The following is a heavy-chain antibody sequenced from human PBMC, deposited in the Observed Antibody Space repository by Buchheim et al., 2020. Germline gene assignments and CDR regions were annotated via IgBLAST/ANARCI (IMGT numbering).Heavy chain of an antibody. Sequence: QVQLVESGGGVVQPGRSLRLSCAASGFTFSSYGMHWVRQAPGKGLEWVAVISYDGSNKYYADSVKGRFTISSDNSKNTLYLQMNSLRAEDTAVYYCAKDLNSVAVDYWGQGTL. CDR1: GFTFSSYG. CDR3: AKDLNSVAVDY. V-gene: IGHV3-30*18. CDR2: ISYDGSNK. J-gene: IGHJ4*02. D-gene: IGHD6-19*01.